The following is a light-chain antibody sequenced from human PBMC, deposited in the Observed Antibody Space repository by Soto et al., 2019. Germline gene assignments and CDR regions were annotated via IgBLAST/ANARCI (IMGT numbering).Light chain of an antibody. CDR2: DVT. CDR3: CSYEGSYYDM. V-gene: IGLV2-11*01. CDR1: SSDVGGYNY. Sequence: QSVLTQPRSVSGSPGQSVAISCTGTSSDVGGYNYVSWYQQHPGKAPKLMIYDVTKRPSGVPDRSSASKSGNTASLTISGLQADDEADYYCCSYEGSYYDMVGTGTKVTVL. J-gene: IGLJ1*01.